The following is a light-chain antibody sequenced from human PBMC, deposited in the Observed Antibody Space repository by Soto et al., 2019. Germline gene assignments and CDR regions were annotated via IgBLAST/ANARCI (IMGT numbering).Light chain of an antibody. J-gene: IGKJ1*01. CDR3: QQYNTYPWT. V-gene: IGKV1-5*03. CDR1: QSMSGW. CDR2: KAS. Sequence: DIQMTQSPSTLSASVGDRVTITCRASQSMSGWLAWYQQKPGKAPKLLIHKASSLESGVPSRFSGNGSGTEFTLTITSLQPDDFASYYCQQYNTYPWTFGQGTKVEIK.